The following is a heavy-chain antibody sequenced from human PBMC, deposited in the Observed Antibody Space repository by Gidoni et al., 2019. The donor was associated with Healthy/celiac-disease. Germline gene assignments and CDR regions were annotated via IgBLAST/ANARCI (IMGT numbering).Heavy chain of an antibody. CDR1: GGSFSGYY. CDR3: ARGIGGRSSSWYRY. Sequence: QVQLQQWGAGLLKPSETLSLTCAVYGGSFSGYYWSWIRQPPGKGLEWIGEINHSGSTNYNPSLKSRVTISVDTSKNQFSLKLSSVTAADTAVYYCARGIGGRSSSWYRYWGQGTLVTVSS. CDR2: INHSGST. J-gene: IGHJ4*02. D-gene: IGHD6-13*01. V-gene: IGHV4-34*01.